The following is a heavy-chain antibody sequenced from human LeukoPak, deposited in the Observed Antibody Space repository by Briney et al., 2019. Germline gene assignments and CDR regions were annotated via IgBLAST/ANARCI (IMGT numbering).Heavy chain of an antibody. CDR3: AKLTRGYCSSTACPNWFDP. CDR2: ISDSGGTT. V-gene: IGHV3-23*01. Sequence: GGSLRLSCAASGFTFSSYARSWVGHAPGEGLEGGSAISDSGGTTYDADSVKGRFTISRDNSKNTLYLEMNSLRGEDTAVYYCAKLTRGYCSSTACPNWFDPWGQGTLVTVSS. J-gene: IGHJ5*02. CDR1: GFTFSSYA. D-gene: IGHD2-2*01.